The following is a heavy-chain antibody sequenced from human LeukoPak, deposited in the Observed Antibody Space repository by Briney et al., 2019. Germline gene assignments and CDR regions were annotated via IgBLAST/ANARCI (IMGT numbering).Heavy chain of an antibody. CDR1: GGSISSYY. V-gene: IGHV4-59*01. CDR2: IYYSGST. J-gene: IGHJ6*02. Sequence: SETLSLTCTVSGGSISSYYWSWIRQPPGKGLEWIGYIYYSGSTNYNPSLKSRVTISVATSKNQFSLKLRSVTAADTAVYYCARDTHSHYYDSSGYYYYYYGMDVWGQGTTVTVSS. CDR3: ARDTHSHYYDSSGYYYYYYGMDV. D-gene: IGHD3-22*01.